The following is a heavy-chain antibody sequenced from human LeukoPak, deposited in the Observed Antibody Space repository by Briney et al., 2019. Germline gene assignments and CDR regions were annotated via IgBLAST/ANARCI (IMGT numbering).Heavy chain of an antibody. CDR1: GYSFSTYW. Sequence: VEALKISCKGSGYSFSTYWIAWARDLPEKSLEWMVFIYPGDYDIRYSSSFHGQVTISADWSIQTSFLPWIILYAFVSAIYYLARHMDKNKGYCSGSTCDDAFDIWGQGTTVTVSS. V-gene: IGHV5-51*01. J-gene: IGHJ3*02. CDR3: ARHMDKNKGYCSGSTCDDAFDI. D-gene: IGHD2-2*01. CDR2: IYPGDYDI.